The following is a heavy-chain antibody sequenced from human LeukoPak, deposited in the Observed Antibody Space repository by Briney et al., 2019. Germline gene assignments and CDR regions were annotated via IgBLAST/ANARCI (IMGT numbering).Heavy chain of an antibody. V-gene: IGHV1-2*06. Sequence: ASAKVSCKASGYTFTNYYIHWVRQAPGQGLQWMGRIDPNSSDTKYTQKFQGRVSMTRDTSISTAYMELSRLTSDNTAVYYCATFTAPRNAFDLWGQGTMVTVSS. CDR1: GYTFTNYY. CDR3: ATFTAPRNAFDL. D-gene: IGHD3-16*01. J-gene: IGHJ3*01. CDR2: IDPNSSDT.